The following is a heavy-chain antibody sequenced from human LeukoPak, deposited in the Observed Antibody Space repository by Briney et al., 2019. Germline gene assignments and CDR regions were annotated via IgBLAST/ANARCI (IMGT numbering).Heavy chain of an antibody. CDR3: ARARNDYDSKGFSTLDY. D-gene: IGHD3-22*01. V-gene: IGHV3-33*01. CDR1: GFTFSTYG. CDR2: VWYDGSNK. J-gene: IGHJ4*02. Sequence: QPGRSLRLSCAGSGFTFSTYGMHWVRQAPGKGLEWAAVVWYDGSNKDYADSVKGRFTISRDDSKNTLYLQMNSLRGEDTAVYYCARARNDYDSKGFSTLDYWVQGTLVTVSS.